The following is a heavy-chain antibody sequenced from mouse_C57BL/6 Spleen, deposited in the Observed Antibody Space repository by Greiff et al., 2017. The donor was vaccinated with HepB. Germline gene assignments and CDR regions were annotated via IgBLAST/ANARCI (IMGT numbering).Heavy chain of an antibody. D-gene: IGHD1-1*01. CDR1: GYTFTSYW. V-gene: IGHV1-53*01. CDR3: ARGGITTVVAPYYFDY. CDR2: INPSNGGT. Sequence: VQLQQPGTELVKPGASVKLSCKASGYTFTSYWMHWVKQRPGQGLEWIGNINPSNGGTNYNEKFKSKATLTVDKSSSTAYMQLSSLTSEDSAVYYCARGGITTVVAPYYFDYWGQGTTLTVSS. J-gene: IGHJ2*01.